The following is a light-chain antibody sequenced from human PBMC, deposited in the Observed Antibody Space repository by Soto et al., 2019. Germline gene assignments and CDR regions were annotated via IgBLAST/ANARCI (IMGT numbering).Light chain of an antibody. CDR1: QSVSRY. CDR3: QQRSNWPPIT. CDR2: DAS. V-gene: IGKV3-11*01. J-gene: IGKJ5*01. Sequence: EIVLTQSPATLSLSPGERATLSCRASQSVSRYLAWYQQKPGQAPRLLIYDASNRATGIPARFSGSGSGTDLTLTISSLEPEDFAVHYCQQRSNWPPITSGQGTRLEI.